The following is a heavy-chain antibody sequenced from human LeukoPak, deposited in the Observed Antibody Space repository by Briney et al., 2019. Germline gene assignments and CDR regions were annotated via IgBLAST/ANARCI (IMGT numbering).Heavy chain of an antibody. V-gene: IGHV4-30-4*08. J-gene: IGHJ4*02. CDR1: GGSISSGDYY. D-gene: IGHD2-2*01. CDR2: IYYSGST. Sequence: SETLSLTCTVSGGSISSGDYYWSWIRQPPGKGLEWIGYIYYSGSTYYNPSLKSRVTISVDTSKNQFSLKLSSVTAADTAVYYCAKSRIVVVPADFDYWGQGTLVTVSS. CDR3: AKSRIVVVPADFDY.